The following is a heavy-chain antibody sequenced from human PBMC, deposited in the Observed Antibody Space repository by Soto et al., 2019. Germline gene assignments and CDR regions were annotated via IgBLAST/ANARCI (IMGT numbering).Heavy chain of an antibody. Sequence: GGSLRLSCAASGFTFSSYWMSWVRQAPGKGLEWVAYIRPKSSRIYYVDSVKGRFTISRDNVKNSLYLQMNSLTDEDTAVYYCVREDYDRSGSFDYWGQGTLVTVPS. V-gene: IGHV3-7*01. CDR3: VREDYDRSGSFDY. J-gene: IGHJ4*02. CDR1: GFTFSSYW. CDR2: IRPKSSRI. D-gene: IGHD3-22*01.